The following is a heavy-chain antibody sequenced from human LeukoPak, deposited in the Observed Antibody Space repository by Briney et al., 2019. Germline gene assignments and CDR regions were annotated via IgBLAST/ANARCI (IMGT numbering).Heavy chain of an antibody. CDR2: ISAGGGAT. CDR1: VFTFSTYA. J-gene: IGHJ4*02. CDR3: ANDGSSSPYYFDQ. D-gene: IGHD6-6*01. V-gene: IGHV3-23*01. Sequence: GGSLRLSCAASVFTFSTYAMSWVRQAPGKGLEWVSAISAGGGATYYADSVKGRFTISRDNSKNTLYLQMNRLRVDDTAVYYCANDGSSSPYYFDQWGQGTLVTVSS.